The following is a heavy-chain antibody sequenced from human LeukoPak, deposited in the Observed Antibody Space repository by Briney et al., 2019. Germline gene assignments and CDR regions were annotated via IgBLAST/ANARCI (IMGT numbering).Heavy chain of an antibody. D-gene: IGHD3-3*01. CDR3: ASLDFWSGYSNGMDV. J-gene: IGHJ6*02. Sequence: NPNSGNTGYAQKFPARVTMTSKTSISTAYMELSSLRSEDTAVYYCASLDFWSGYSNGMDVWGQGTTVTVSS. CDR2: NPNSGNT. V-gene: IGHV1-8*01.